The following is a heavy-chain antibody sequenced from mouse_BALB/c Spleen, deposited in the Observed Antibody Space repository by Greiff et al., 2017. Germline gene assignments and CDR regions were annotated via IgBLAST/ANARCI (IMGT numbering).Heavy chain of an antibody. Sequence: EVKLVESGGGLVQPGGSLKLSCAASGFTFSSYTMSWVRQTPEKRLEWVAYISNGGGSTYYPDTVKGRFTISRDNAKNTLYLQMSSLKSEDTAMYYCASHYDYGAWFAYWGQGTLVTVSA. D-gene: IGHD2-4*01. CDR3: ASHYDYGAWFAY. J-gene: IGHJ3*01. CDR1: GFTFSSYT. CDR2: ISNGGGST. V-gene: IGHV5-12-2*01.